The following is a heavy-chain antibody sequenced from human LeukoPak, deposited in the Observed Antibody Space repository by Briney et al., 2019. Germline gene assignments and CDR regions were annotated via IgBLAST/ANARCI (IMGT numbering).Heavy chain of an antibody. V-gene: IGHV3-30*02. Sequence: PGGSLRLSCAASGFTFSSYGMHWVRQAPGKGLEWVAFIRYDGSNKYYADSVKGRFTISRDNSKNTLYLQMNRLRAEDTAVYYCAKASYDSSGYYGPLDHWGQGTLVTVSS. CDR1: GFTFSSYG. CDR2: IRYDGSNK. J-gene: IGHJ4*02. D-gene: IGHD3-22*01. CDR3: AKASYDSSGYYGPLDH.